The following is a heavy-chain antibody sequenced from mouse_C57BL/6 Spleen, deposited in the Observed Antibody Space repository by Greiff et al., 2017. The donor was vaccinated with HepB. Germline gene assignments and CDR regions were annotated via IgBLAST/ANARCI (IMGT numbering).Heavy chain of an antibody. CDR3: ARRGITTVVAHFDY. CDR1: GFTFSSYG. V-gene: IGHV5-6*01. CDR2: ISSGGSYT. D-gene: IGHD1-1*01. J-gene: IGHJ2*01. Sequence: EVQVVESGGDLVKPGGSLKLSCAASGFTFSSYGMSWVRQTPDKRLEWVATISSGGSYTYYPDSVKGRFTISRDNAKNTLYLQMSSLKSEDTAMYYCARRGITTVVAHFDYWGQGTTLTVSS.